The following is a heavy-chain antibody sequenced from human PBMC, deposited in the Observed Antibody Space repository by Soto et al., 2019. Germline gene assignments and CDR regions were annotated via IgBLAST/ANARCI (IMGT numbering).Heavy chain of an antibody. D-gene: IGHD2-8*02. CDR2: IYPHDSDT. J-gene: IGHJ4*02. V-gene: IGHV5-51*01. CDR3: AKGARSVTGENDYFAS. Sequence: EVQLVQSGAEVKKPGDSLKISCQGSGFTYINYWIDWVRQKPGKVLEWMGRIYPHDSDTRYGPSFQGQVTISADKSRRTAYLQVRSLKASDTAGYYGAKGARSVTGENDYFASWGQGTQITVSS. CDR1: GFTYINYW.